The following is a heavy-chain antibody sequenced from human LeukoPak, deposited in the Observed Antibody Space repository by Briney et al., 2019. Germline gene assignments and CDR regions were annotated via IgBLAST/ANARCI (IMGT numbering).Heavy chain of an antibody. Sequence: GESLRISCKGSGYTFINYWIGWVRQMPGKGLEWMGIIYPGDSDSRYSPSFQGQVTISADKSISTAYLQWSSLKASDTAIYYCARQSEHSSGWCFDYWGQGTLVTVSS. V-gene: IGHV5-51*01. CDR1: GYTFINYW. J-gene: IGHJ4*02. CDR3: ARQSEHSSGWCFDY. CDR2: IYPGDSDS. D-gene: IGHD6-19*01.